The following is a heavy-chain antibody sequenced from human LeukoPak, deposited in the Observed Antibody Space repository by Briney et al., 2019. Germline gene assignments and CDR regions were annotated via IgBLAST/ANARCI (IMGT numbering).Heavy chain of an antibody. J-gene: IGHJ3*02. D-gene: IGHD4-17*01. CDR2: ISWNSGSI. CDR1: GFTLDDYA. Sequence: GGSLRLSCAASGFTLDDYAMHWVRQAPGKGLEWVSGISWNSGSIGYADSVKGRFTISRDNAKNSLYLQMNSLRAEDMALYYCAKELSTVTTLGDAFDIWGQGTMVTVSS. V-gene: IGHV3-9*03. CDR3: AKELSTVTTLGDAFDI.